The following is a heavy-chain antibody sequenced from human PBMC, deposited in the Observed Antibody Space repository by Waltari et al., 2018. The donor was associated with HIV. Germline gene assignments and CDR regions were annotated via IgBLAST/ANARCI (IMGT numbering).Heavy chain of an antibody. J-gene: IGHJ6*02. V-gene: IGHV3-64*01. Sequence: EVQVVESGGGLVQPGGSLRLSCAASGFPFSDLAMHWVRQAPGKGLEYASGISSNGGNTYYANSVKGRFTISRDNSKNTLYLQMGSLRAEDMAVYYCARGGMDVWGQGTTVTVSS. CDR1: GFPFSDLA. CDR2: ISSNGGNT. CDR3: ARGGMDV.